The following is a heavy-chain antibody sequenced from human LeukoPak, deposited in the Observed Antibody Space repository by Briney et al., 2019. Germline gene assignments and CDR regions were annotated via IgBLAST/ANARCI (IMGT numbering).Heavy chain of an antibody. CDR3: TTDLGITLIRGVIVY. CDR1: GFGFTNAW. J-gene: IGHJ4*02. CDR2: IKSRADGETR. D-gene: IGHD3-10*01. V-gene: IGHV3-15*01. Sequence: GGSLRLSCGASGFGFTNAWMTWVRQAPGKGLEWVGRIKSRADGETRDYAAPVKGRFTMSRDDSKATLDLQMNYLEAEDTAVYYCTTDLGITLIRGVIVYWGQGTLVTVTS.